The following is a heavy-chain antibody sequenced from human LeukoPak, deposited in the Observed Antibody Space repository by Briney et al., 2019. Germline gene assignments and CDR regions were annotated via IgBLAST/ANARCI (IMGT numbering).Heavy chain of an antibody. V-gene: IGHV4-31*03. Sequence: PSETLSLTCTVSGGSINTDNYYWSWIRQSPVKGLEWIGYIHHTGTTYYNPSLRSRVSISVFTSNNQFSLTLISVTAADTAVYYCARNLVPYFRELDPWGRGTLVTVSS. CDR1: GGSINTDNYY. CDR3: ARNLVPYFRELDP. J-gene: IGHJ5*02. CDR2: IHHTGTT. D-gene: IGHD2-2*01.